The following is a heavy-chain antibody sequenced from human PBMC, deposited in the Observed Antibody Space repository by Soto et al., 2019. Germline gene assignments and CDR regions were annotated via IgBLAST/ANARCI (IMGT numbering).Heavy chain of an antibody. CDR2: ISGSGGST. J-gene: IGHJ4*02. V-gene: IGHV3-23*01. CDR3: VKRLWAVGGPFHY. D-gene: IGHD3-16*01. CDR1: GFTFSSYA. Sequence: GGSLRLSCAASGFTFSSYAMSWARPAPGKGLEWVSAISGSGGSTYYGDSVEGRFTLSRDISRNTLYLQMSSLRVDDTANYYCVKRLWAVGGPFHYWGQGTLVTVSS.